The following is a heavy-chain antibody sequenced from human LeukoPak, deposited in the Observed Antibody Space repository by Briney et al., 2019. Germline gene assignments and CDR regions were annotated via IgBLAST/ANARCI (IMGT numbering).Heavy chain of an antibody. V-gene: IGHV1-18*01. CDR1: GYTFTSYG. CDR2: ISAYNGNT. J-gene: IGHJ4*02. D-gene: IGHD2-2*01. Sequence: GASVKVSCKASGYTFTSYGISWVRQAPGQGLEWMGWISAYNGNTNYAQKLQGRVTMTTDTSTSTAYMELRSLRSDDTAVYYCAVLGYCSSTSCPLADYWGQGTLVTVSS. CDR3: AVLGYCSSTSCPLADY.